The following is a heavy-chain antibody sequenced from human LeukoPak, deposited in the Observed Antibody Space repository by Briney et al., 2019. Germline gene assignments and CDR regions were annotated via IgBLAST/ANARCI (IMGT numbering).Heavy chain of an antibody. CDR2: ISGSGGST. D-gene: IGHD1-26*01. CDR1: GFTFSDYY. CDR3: AKDQSSSGSYYPYFDY. V-gene: IGHV3-23*01. Sequence: GGSLRLSCAASGFTFSDYYMDWVRQAPGKGLEWVSAISGSGGSTYYADSVKGRFTISRDNSKNTLYLQMNSLRAEDTAVYYCAKDQSSSGSYYPYFDYWGQGTLVTVSS. J-gene: IGHJ4*02.